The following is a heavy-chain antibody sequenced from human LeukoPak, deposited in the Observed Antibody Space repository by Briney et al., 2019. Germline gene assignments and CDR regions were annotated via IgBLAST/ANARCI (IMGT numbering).Heavy chain of an antibody. D-gene: IGHD6-13*01. CDR1: GGSIRSSYYY. Sequence: SETLSLTCTVSGGSIRSSYYYWGWIRQPPGKGLEWIGSIYDSGSTYYNPSLKSRVTISVDTSKNQFSLKLTSVTAADTAVYYCARGTGPGTLDYWAREPWSPS. CDR2: IYDSGST. V-gene: IGHV4-39*07. J-gene: IGHJ4*02. CDR3: ARGTGPGTLDY.